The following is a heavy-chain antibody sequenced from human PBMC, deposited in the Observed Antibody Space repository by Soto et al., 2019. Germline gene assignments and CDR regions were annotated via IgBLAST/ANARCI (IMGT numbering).Heavy chain of an antibody. Sequence: QVQLQESGPGLVKPSETLSLTCTVSGGSVSSGSYYWSWIRQPPGKGLEWIGYIYYSGSTNYNPALKSRVTISVETSKNQCSLKLSSVTAADTAVYYCARGSGPNDAFDIWGQGTMVTVSS. V-gene: IGHV4-61*01. CDR3: ARGSGPNDAFDI. CDR1: GGSVSSGSYY. D-gene: IGHD2-15*01. CDR2: IYYSGST. J-gene: IGHJ3*02.